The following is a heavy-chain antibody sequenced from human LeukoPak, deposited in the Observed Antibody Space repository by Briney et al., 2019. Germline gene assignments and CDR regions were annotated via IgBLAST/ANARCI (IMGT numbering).Heavy chain of an antibody. V-gene: IGHV3-53*01. CDR2: IYSGGTT. J-gene: IGHJ4*02. Sequence: AGYLTLYCAAYGFTVSSNYMSWDRQAQGHGLEWVLVIYSGGTTYYADSVKGRFTISRDNSKNTLYLQMNSLGAEDTAVYYCGSGRRNSGSYYVFDYWGQGTLVTVSS. D-gene: IGHD1-26*01. CDR3: GSGRRNSGSYYVFDY. CDR1: GFTVSSNY.